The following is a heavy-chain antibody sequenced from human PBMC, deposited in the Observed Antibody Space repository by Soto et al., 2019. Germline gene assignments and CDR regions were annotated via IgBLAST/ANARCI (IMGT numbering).Heavy chain of an antibody. Sequence: SETLSLTCGVKGGSFRAYYWTWIRQPPGEGLEWIGEINHSGTTNYNPSLKSRVTISVDMSKNQLSLRLSSVTAADTAMYYCARGGDYDMYFDYWGQGRRLTVSS. V-gene: IGHV4-34*01. CDR1: GGSFRAYY. CDR3: ARGGDYDMYFDY. CDR2: INHSGTT. J-gene: IGHJ4*02. D-gene: IGHD4-17*01.